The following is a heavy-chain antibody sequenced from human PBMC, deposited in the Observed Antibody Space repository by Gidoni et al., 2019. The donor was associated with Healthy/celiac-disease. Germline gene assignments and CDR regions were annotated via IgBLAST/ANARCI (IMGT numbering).Heavy chain of an antibody. V-gene: IGHV3-48*01. D-gene: IGHD2-2*01. Sequence: EVQLVESGGGLVQPGGSLRLSCAASGFTFSSYSMNWVRQAPGKGLEVVSYISSSSSTIYYADSVKGRFTISRDNAKNSLYLQMNSLRAEDTAVYYCARDVEFIVVVPAAAGGSNDYYYYGMDVWGQGTTVTVSS. J-gene: IGHJ6*02. CDR3: ARDVEFIVVVPAAAGGSNDYYYYGMDV. CDR1: GFTFSSYS. CDR2: ISSSSSTI.